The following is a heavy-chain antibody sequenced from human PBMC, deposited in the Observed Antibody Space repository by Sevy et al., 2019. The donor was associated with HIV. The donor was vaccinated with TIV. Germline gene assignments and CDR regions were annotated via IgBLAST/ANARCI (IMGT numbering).Heavy chain of an antibody. CDR2: IYYSGST. Sequence: SETLSLTCTVSGGSISSSSYYWGWIRQPPGKGLEWIGSIYYSGSTYYNPSLKSRVTISVDTSKNQFSLKLSSVTAADTAVYYCARLGAFDIWGQGTMVTVS. V-gene: IGHV4-39*01. J-gene: IGHJ3*02. CDR1: GGSISSSSYY. CDR3: ARLGAFDI.